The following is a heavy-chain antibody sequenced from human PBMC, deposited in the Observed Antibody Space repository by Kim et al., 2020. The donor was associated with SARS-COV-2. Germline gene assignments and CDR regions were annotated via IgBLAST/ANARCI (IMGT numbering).Heavy chain of an antibody. CDR3: ARGSVAPLPRAPYYYGSGSQIDYYGMDV. CDR1: GASISSGSYY. Sequence: SETLSLTCTVSGASISSGSYYWSWIRQPAGKGLEWIVRIYTSGSTNYNPSLKSRLTISVDTSKNQFSLKLSSVTAADTAVYYCARGSVAPLPRAPYYYGSGSQIDYYGMDVWGQGTTVTVSS. D-gene: IGHD3-10*01. V-gene: IGHV4-61*02. J-gene: IGHJ6*02. CDR2: IYTSGST.